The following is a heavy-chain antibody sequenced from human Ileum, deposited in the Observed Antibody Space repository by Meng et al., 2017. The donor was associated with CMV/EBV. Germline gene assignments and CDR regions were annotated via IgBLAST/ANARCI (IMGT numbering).Heavy chain of an antibody. Sequence: QVALYDADPGAVKPSETLSLTCTVYGVSIKINTRFWAWIRQPPGQGLEWIGTINYSGSTYYNPSLRSRVTLSVDTSKNQFSLKLSYVTAADTAMYYCARDMTNRWFYYWGQGILVTASS. CDR1: GVSIKINTRF. CDR3: ARDMTNRWFYY. D-gene: IGHD4-11*01. V-gene: IGHV4-39*07. CDR2: INYSGST. J-gene: IGHJ4*02.